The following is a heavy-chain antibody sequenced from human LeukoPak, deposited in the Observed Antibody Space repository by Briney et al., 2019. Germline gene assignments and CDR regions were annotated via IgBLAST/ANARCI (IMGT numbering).Heavy chain of an antibody. J-gene: IGHJ4*02. D-gene: IGHD5-12*01. CDR2: INQDGSAK. CDR3: ARDSGYNAFDY. V-gene: IGHV3-7*05. CDR1: GFLFSNSW. Sequence: GGSLRLSCADSGFLFSNSWMAWVRQAPERGLEWLANINQDGSAKTCVDSVKGRFTISRDNAKNSLYLQMNSLRAEDTAMYYCARDSGYNAFDYWGQGTLVTVSS.